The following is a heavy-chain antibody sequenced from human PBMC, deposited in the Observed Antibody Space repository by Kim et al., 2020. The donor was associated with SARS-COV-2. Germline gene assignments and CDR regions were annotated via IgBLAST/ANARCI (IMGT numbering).Heavy chain of an antibody. V-gene: IGHV4-34*01. J-gene: IGHJ4*02. Sequence: SETLSLTCAVYGGSFSGYYWSWIRQPPGKGLEWIGEINHSGSTNYNPSLKSRVTISVDTSKNQFSLKLSSVTAADTAVYYCARGGDQWLVLRRGYFDYWGQGTLVTVSS. CDR1: GGSFSGYY. D-gene: IGHD6-19*01. CDR3: ARGGDQWLVLRRGYFDY. CDR2: INHSGST.